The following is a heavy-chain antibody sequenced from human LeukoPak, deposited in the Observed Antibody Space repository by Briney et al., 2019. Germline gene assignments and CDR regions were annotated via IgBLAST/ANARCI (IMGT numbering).Heavy chain of an antibody. Sequence: PSETLSLTCAVYGGSFSGYYWSWIRQPPGKGLEWIGEINHSGSTNYNPSLKSRVTISVDTSKNQFSLKLSSVTAADTAVYYCARRSGYDNPWGQGTLVTVSS. V-gene: IGHV4-34*01. CDR2: INHSGST. D-gene: IGHD5-12*01. J-gene: IGHJ5*02. CDR3: ARRSGYDNP. CDR1: GGSFSGYY.